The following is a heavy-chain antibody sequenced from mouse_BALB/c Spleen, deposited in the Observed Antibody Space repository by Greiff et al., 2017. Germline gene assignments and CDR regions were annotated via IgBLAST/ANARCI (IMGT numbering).Heavy chain of an antibody. J-gene: IGHJ4*01. CDR1: GFTFSSYG. Sequence: EVNLVESGGDLVKPGGSLKLSCAASGFTFSSYGMSWVRQTPDKRLEWVATISSGGSYTYYPDSVKGRFTISRDNAKNTLYLQMSSLKSEDTAMYYCARRGYDGYYAMDYWGQGTSVTVSS. CDR3: ARRGYDGYYAMDY. CDR2: ISSGGSYT. D-gene: IGHD2-2*01. V-gene: IGHV5-6*02.